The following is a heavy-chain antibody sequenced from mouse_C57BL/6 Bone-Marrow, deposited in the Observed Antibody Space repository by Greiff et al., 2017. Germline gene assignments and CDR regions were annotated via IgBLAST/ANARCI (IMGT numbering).Heavy chain of an antibody. Sequence: QVQLQQPGAELVMPGASVKLSCKASGYTFTSYWMHWVKQRPGQGLEWIGEIDPSDSSTNYNQKFKGTSTLTVDKSSSTAYMQLSSLTSEDSAVYYWAREGITTIVAHFDYWGQGTTLTVSS. V-gene: IGHV1-69*01. J-gene: IGHJ2*01. CDR1: GYTFTSYW. CDR3: AREGITTIVAHFDY. CDR2: IDPSDSST. D-gene: IGHD1-1*01.